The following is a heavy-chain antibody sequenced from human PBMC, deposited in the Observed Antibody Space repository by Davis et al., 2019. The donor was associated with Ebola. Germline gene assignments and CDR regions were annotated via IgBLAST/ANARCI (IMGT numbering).Heavy chain of an antibody. CDR1: GGSISSSSCY. Sequence: MPSETLSLTCTVSGGSISSSSCYWGWIRQPPGKGLEWIGSIYYSGSTYYNPSLKSRVTISVDTSKNQFSLKLSSVTAADTAVYYCARSYDSSLMDYWGQGTLVTVSS. CDR3: ARSYDSSLMDY. CDR2: IYYSGST. J-gene: IGHJ4*02. V-gene: IGHV4-39*01. D-gene: IGHD3-22*01.